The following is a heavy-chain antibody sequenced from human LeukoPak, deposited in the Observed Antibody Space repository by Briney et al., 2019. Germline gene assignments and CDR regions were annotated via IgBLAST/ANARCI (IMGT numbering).Heavy chain of an antibody. Sequence: SVKVSCKASGGTFSSYAISWVRQAPGQGLEWMERIIPILGIANYAQKFQGRVTITADKSTSTAYMELSSLRSEDTAVYYCASMNYYDSSGYPFDYWGQGTLVTVSS. D-gene: IGHD3-22*01. CDR3: ASMNYYDSSGYPFDY. CDR2: IIPILGIA. V-gene: IGHV1-69*04. J-gene: IGHJ4*02. CDR1: GGTFSSYA.